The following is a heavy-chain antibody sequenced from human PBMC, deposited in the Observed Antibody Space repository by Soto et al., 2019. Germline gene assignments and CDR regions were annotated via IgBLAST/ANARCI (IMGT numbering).Heavy chain of an antibody. V-gene: IGHV3-30*18. J-gene: IGHJ4*02. CDR2: ISYDGSNK. CDR3: AKDGESWTTVTYYFDY. Sequence: GGSLRLSCAASGFTFSSYGMHWVRQAPGKGLEWVAVISYDGSNKYYADSVKGRFTISRDNSKNTLYLQMNSLRAEDTAVYYCAKDGESWTTVTYYFDYWGQGTLVTVSS. CDR1: GFTFSSYG. D-gene: IGHD4-17*01.